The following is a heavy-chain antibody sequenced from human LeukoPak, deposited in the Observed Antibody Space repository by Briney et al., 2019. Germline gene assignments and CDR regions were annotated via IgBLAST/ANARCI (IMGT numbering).Heavy chain of an antibody. J-gene: IGHJ4*02. D-gene: IGHD3-10*01. CDR1: GGTFSSYA. CDR3: ARAPYYGSGSYYNPFDY. V-gene: IGHV1-69*06. CDR2: IIPIFGTA. Sequence: ASVKVSCKASGGTFSSYAISWVRQAPGQGLEWMGGIIPIFGTANYAQKFQGRVTITADKSTGTAYMELSSLRSEDTAVYYCARAPYYGSGSYYNPFDYWGQGTLVTVSS.